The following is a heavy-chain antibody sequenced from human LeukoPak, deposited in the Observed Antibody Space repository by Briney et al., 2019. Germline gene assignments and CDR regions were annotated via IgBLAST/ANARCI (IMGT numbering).Heavy chain of an antibody. CDR1: GFTFSSYA. D-gene: IGHD4-17*01. Sequence: GGSLRLSCAASGFTFSSYAMTWVRQAPGKGLEWVSAISGSGGATYYADSVKGRFTISRDNSKNTLYLQMNSLRAEDTAVYYCAKSTATTGDWYFDYWGQGTLVTVSS. V-gene: IGHV3-23*01. CDR2: ISGSGGAT. CDR3: AKSTATTGDWYFDY. J-gene: IGHJ4*02.